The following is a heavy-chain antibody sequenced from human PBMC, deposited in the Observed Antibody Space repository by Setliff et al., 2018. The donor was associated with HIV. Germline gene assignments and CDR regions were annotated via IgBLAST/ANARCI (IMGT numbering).Heavy chain of an antibody. CDR2: IIPIVGTA. Sequence: SEKVSCKASGGAFSKCALNWVRQAPGKGLEWMEGIIPIVGTANYEQKFQGRVTITADEFTGISYMELISLTSEDAAVYYCAIGGPNIYYFYYVYVWGTRTTVTV. V-gene: IGHV1-69*13. J-gene: IGHJ6*03. CDR1: GGAFSKCA. CDR3: AIGGPNIYYFYYVYV.